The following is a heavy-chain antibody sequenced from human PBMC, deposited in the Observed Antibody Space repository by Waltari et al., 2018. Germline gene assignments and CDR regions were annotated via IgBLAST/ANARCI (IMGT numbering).Heavy chain of an antibody. Sequence: EVQLVESGGGLVQPGGSLRLSCAASGFTFSSHWMYWVRQTPGKGLGWVSGINSDGSSTSYADSVKGRVTISRDNAKNTLYLQMNSLRAEDTAVYYCVRDSSGTYRGQGTQVTVSS. CDR3: VRDSSGTY. CDR1: GFTFSSHW. CDR2: INSDGSST. D-gene: IGHD3-22*01. J-gene: IGHJ4*02. V-gene: IGHV3-74*01.